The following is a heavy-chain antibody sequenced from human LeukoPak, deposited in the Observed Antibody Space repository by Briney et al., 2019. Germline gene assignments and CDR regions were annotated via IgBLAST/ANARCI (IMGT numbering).Heavy chain of an antibody. CDR3: ARETAGEMATITAEYFQH. CDR2: ISSSGSTI. CDR1: GFTFSSYA. V-gene: IGHV3-48*04. Sequence: GGSLRLSCAASGFTFSSYAMSWVRQAPGKGLEWVSYISSSGSTIYYADSVKGRFTISRDNAKNSLYLQMNSLRAEDTAVYYCARETAGEMATITAEYFQHWGQGTLVTVSS. J-gene: IGHJ1*01. D-gene: IGHD5-24*01.